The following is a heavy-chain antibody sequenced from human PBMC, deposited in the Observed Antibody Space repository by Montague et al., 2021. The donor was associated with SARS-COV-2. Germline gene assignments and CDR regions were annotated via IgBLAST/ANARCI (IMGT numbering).Heavy chain of an antibody. Sequence: SLRLSCAASGFTFSSYAMHWVRQAPGKGLEYVSAISSNGGSTYYANSVRGRFTISSDNSKNTLYLQMGSLRAEDMAVRYCARDGSGFWSGFHYYYYMDVRGKGTTVTVSS. CDR3: ARDGSGFWSGFHYYYYMDV. J-gene: IGHJ6*03. CDR1: GFTFSSYA. CDR2: ISSNGGST. V-gene: IGHV3-64*01. D-gene: IGHD3-3*01.